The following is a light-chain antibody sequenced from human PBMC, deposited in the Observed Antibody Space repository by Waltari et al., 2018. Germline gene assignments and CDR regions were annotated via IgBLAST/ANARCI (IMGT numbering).Light chain of an antibody. CDR1: QSVSIW. Sequence: DIQMTQSPSTLSASVGDRVTITCRASQSVSIWLAWYQQKPGKAPNLLIYKTSTLESGVPSRFSGSGSGTEFTLTISSLQPDDFATYYCQQYNSYSRTFGQETKVEI. V-gene: IGKV1-5*03. CDR3: QQYNSYSRT. J-gene: IGKJ1*01. CDR2: KTS.